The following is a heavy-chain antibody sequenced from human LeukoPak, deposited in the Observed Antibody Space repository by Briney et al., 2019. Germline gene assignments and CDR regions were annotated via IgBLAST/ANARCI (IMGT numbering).Heavy chain of an antibody. CDR1: GGTFSSYA. J-gene: IGHJ6*04. CDR3: ARVIAAAGTPDYYYGMDV. D-gene: IGHD6-13*01. Sequence: ASVKVSCKASGGTFSSYAISWVRQAPGQGLEWMGGIIPIFGTANYAQKFQGRVTITADKSTSTAYLELSSLRSEDTAVYYCARVIAAAGTPDYYYGMDVWGKGTTVTVSS. V-gene: IGHV1-69*06. CDR2: IIPIFGTA.